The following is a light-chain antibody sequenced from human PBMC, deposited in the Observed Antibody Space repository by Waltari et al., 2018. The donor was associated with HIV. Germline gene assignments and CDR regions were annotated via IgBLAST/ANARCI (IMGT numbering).Light chain of an antibody. CDR2: DAS. CDR3: HVWYSSSDHTRV. Sequence: SYVLTQPPSASVAPGQTARINCGGNNIDSKSVHWHQQKQGQAPVLVVYDASDRPSGFPERCSGSYSANTATLTIISVEAGDEADYYCHVWYSSSDHTRVFGGGTKLTVL. V-gene: IGLV3-21*02. J-gene: IGLJ2*01. CDR1: NIDSKS.